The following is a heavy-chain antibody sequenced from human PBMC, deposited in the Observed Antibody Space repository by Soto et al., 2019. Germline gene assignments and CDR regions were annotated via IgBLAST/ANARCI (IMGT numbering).Heavy chain of an antibody. V-gene: IGHV1-8*01. Sequence: QVHLVQSGAEVKKPGASVKVSCKPSGYTFADYDINWVRQATGQGPEWMGWMNPSSGDAGYAQKFQGRVTMTRNTSINTAYMEMSSLRSEDTAVYYCVRIRCSGHDYRGYFDSWGQGTLLTVSS. CDR2: MNPSSGDA. D-gene: IGHD5-12*01. CDR3: VRIRCSGHDYRGYFDS. J-gene: IGHJ4*02. CDR1: GYTFADYD.